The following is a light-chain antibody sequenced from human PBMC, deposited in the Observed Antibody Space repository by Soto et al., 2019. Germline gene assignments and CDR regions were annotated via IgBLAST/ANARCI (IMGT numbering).Light chain of an antibody. CDR1: SSDVGSYNL. CDR3: CSYTTSDSRG. J-gene: IGLJ2*01. Sequence: QSALTQPASVSGSPGQSITISCTGTSSDVGSYNLVSWYQQHPGKAPKLMIYEGSKRPSGVSNRFSGSKSGNTASLTISGLQAEDEADYYCCSYTTSDSRGVGGGTKVTV. V-gene: IGLV2-14*02. CDR2: EGS.